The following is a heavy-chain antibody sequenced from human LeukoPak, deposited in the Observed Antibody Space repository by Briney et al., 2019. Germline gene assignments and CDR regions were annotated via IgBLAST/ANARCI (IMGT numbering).Heavy chain of an antibody. CDR3: ASLSGAYYYGSGSYYKINDC. CDR2: INPNSGGT. Sequence: GASVKVSCKASGGTFSSYAISWVRQAPGQGLEWMGWINPNSGGTNYAQKFQGRVTMTRDTSISTAYMELSRLRSDDTAVYYCASLSGAYYYGSGSYYKINDCWGQGTLVTVSS. D-gene: IGHD3-10*01. J-gene: IGHJ4*02. CDR1: GGTFSSYA. V-gene: IGHV1-2*02.